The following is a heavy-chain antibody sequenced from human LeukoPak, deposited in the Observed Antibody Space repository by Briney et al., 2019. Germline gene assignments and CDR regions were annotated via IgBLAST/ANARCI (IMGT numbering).Heavy chain of an antibody. D-gene: IGHD3-10*01. V-gene: IGHV3-33*01. CDR1: GFVFSTYG. CDR2: IWSDGSHK. CDR3: ARAVGPYDF. Sequence: GGSLRLFCAAFGFVFSTYGIHWVRQAPGKGLEWVAVIWSDGSHKYYAYSVKARFIISRDNSKNTLYLQMNSLRAEDTAVYYCARAVGPYDFWGQGTLVTVSS. J-gene: IGHJ4*02.